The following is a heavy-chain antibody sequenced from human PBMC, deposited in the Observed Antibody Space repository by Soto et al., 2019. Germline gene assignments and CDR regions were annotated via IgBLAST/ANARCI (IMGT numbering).Heavy chain of an antibody. CDR3: ARGTPTGYFDY. V-gene: IGHV3-30-3*01. J-gene: IGHJ4*02. CDR2: ISYDGSNK. CDR1: GFTFSSYA. Sequence: QVQLVESGGGVVQPGRSLRLSCAASGFTFSSYAMHWVRQAPGKGLEWVAVISYDGSNKYYADSVKGRFTISRDNSKNTLYLQMNSLRAEDTAVYYCARGTPTGYFDYWGQGTLVTVSS.